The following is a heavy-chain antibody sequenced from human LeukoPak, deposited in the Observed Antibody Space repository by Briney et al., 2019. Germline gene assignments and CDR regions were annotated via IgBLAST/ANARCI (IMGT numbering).Heavy chain of an antibody. CDR2: IYFSGSA. D-gene: IGHD3-22*01. CDR3: ARLNFAYDTSGYLDY. CDR1: GASIDNANYY. Sequence: PSETLSLTCTVSGASIDNANYYWGWIRQPPGKGLEWIGSIYFSGSAYYKSSIISRVTISLDTSKNQFSLKLSSVTAADTAVYYCARLNFAYDTSGYLDYWGQGTLLTVSS. V-gene: IGHV4-39*01. J-gene: IGHJ4*02.